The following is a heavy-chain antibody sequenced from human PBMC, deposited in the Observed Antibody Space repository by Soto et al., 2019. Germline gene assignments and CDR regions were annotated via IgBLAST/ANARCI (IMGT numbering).Heavy chain of an antibody. D-gene: IGHD3-10*01. Sequence: TLSLTCAVYGDSFSGYYWSWIRQPPGNGLEWIGEINHSGSMNYNPSLKSRVTMSVDTSKNQFSLNLNSVTAADTAVYYCARWPRYGSGSYYYYYSGLDVWGQGTTVSVSS. CDR1: GDSFSGYY. CDR2: INHSGSM. CDR3: ARWPRYGSGSYYYYYSGLDV. V-gene: IGHV4-34*01. J-gene: IGHJ6*01.